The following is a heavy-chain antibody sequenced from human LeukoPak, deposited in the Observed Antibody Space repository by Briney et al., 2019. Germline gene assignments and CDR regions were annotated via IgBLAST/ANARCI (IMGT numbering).Heavy chain of an antibody. CDR3: AREVETYYYDSSGPGAFDI. D-gene: IGHD3-22*01. CDR1: GFTFSSYG. CDR2: IWYDGSNK. J-gene: IGHJ3*02. Sequence: GGSLRLSCAASGFTFSSYGTHWVRQAPGKGLEWVAVIWYDGSNKYYADSVKGRFTISRDNSKNTLYLQMNSLRAEDTAVYYCAREVETYYYDSSGPGAFDIWGQGTMVTVSS. V-gene: IGHV3-33*08.